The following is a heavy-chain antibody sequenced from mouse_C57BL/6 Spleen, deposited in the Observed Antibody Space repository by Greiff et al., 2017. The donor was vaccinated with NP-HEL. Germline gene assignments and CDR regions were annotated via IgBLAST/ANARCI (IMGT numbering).Heavy chain of an antibody. D-gene: IGHD1-1*01. V-gene: IGHV5-6*01. J-gene: IGHJ4*01. Sequence: EVMLVESGGDLVKPGGSLKLSCAASGFTFSSYGMSWVRQTPDKRLEWVATISSGGSYTYYPDSVKGRSTLSRDNATNTLYLQMSSLKSEDTVMYYCARQNYYGSSYNAMDYWGQGTSVTVAS. CDR3: ARQNYYGSSYNAMDY. CDR2: ISSGGSYT. CDR1: GFTFSSYG.